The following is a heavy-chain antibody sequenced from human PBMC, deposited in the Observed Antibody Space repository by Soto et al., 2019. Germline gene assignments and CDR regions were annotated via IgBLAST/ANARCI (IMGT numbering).Heavy chain of an antibody. V-gene: IGHV3-23*01. CDR3: AKEQGIGIGVYAISGGVDY. Sequence: EVQLLESGGGLVQPGGSLRLSCAASGFTFSSYAMSWVRQAPGKGLEWVSAISGSGGSTYYADSVKGRFTISRDNSKNTLYLQMNSLRAEDTAVYYCAKEQGIGIGVYAISGGVDYWGQGTLVTVSS. CDR2: ISGSGGST. CDR1: GFTFSSYA. J-gene: IGHJ4*02. D-gene: IGHD2-8*01.